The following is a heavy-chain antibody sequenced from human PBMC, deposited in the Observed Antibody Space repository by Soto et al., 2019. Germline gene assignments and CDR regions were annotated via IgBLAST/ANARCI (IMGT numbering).Heavy chain of an antibody. CDR1: GGSFSGYY. CDR2: INHSGST. Sequence: SETLSLTCAVYGGSFSGYYWSWIRQPPGKGLEWIGEINHSGSTNYNPSLKSRVTISVDTSKNQFSLKLSSVTAADTAVYYCARQRSIVLVPAAMMGGYYYYGMDVWGQGTTVTVSS. J-gene: IGHJ6*02. D-gene: IGHD2-2*01. V-gene: IGHV4-34*01. CDR3: ARQRSIVLVPAAMMGGYYYYGMDV.